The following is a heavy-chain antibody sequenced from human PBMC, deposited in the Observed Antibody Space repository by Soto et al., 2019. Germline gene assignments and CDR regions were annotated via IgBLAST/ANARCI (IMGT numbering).Heavy chain of an antibody. J-gene: IGHJ6*02. CDR2: IYYSGST. D-gene: IGHD6-6*01. V-gene: IGHV4-31*03. CDR3: ARDALAARYGMDV. Sequence: QGQLHESGRGLEKNSQTLSLTCTVSGGSISSGGYYWSWIRQHPGKGLEWIGYIYYSGSTYYNPSLKSRVTISVDTSKNQFSLKLSSVTAADTAVYYCARDALAARYGMDVWGQVTKVTV. CDR1: GGSISSGGYY.